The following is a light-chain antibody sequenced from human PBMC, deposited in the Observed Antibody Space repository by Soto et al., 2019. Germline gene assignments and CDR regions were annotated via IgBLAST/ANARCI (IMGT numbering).Light chain of an antibody. Sequence: QSALTQPASVSGSPGQSITISCTGTSSDVGKYNAVSWYQQHPGKAPKLIIYEVNKWPSGASHRFSGSKSGDTASLTISGLQTDDEADYFCSSYTESESMIFGGGTKLTVL. J-gene: IGLJ2*01. CDR3: SSYTESESMI. CDR2: EVN. V-gene: IGLV2-23*02. CDR1: SSDVGKYNA.